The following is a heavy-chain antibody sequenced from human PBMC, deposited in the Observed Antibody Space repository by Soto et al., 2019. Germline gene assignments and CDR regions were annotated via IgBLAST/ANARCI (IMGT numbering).Heavy chain of an antibody. CDR1: ESTVSRDW. D-gene: IGHD1-26*01. J-gene: IGHJ4*02. CDR3: SGGVGDAF. V-gene: IGHV3-7*01. CDR2: TNQDGSQK. Sequence: ESHLVESGGGLVQTGGSLRLSCAISESTVSRDWMNWVRQAPGKGLEWVAHTNQDGSQKYYVDSVKGRFTISRDNAKKSLYLQMNSLRAGDTAMYYGSGGVGDAFWGQGTLVTVSS.